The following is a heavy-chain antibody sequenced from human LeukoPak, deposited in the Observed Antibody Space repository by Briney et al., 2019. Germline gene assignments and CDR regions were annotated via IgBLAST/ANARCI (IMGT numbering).Heavy chain of an antibody. CDR2: IDYSGIT. V-gene: IGHV4-39*01. D-gene: IGHD3-22*01. CDR3: ASSVRYYDSSGQLDY. CDR1: GGSITSRTYS. J-gene: IGHJ4*02. Sequence: SETLSLTCTVSGGSITSRTYSWGWIRQPPGKGLECIGTIDYSGITYYNPSLKSRVTISVDTYKNQFSLKLSSVTAADTAVYYCASSVRYYDSSGQLDYWGQGTLVTVSS.